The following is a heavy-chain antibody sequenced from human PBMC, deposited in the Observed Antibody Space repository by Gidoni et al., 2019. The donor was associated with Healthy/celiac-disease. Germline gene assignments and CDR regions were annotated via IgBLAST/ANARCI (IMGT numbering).Heavy chain of an antibody. CDR2: ISWDGGST. D-gene: IGHD3-10*01. J-gene: IGHJ6*02. V-gene: IGHV3-43*01. Sequence: EVQLVESGGVVVQPGGSLRLSCAAPGFTFDDYTMHWVRQAPGKGLELVSLISWDGGSTYYADSVKGRFTISRDNSKNSLYLQMNSLRTEDTALYYCAKEMEPYYYGSGRRYYYYYGMDVWGQGTTVTVSS. CDR1: GFTFDDYT. CDR3: AKEMEPYYYGSGRRYYYYYGMDV.